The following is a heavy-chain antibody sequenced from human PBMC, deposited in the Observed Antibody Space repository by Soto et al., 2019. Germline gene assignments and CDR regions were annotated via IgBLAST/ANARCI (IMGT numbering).Heavy chain of an antibody. V-gene: IGHV4-59*01. CDR1: GGSISSYY. CDR3: ARGPRGTAMVTVYYYYGRDV. Sequence: PSETLSLTCTVSGGSISSYYWSWIRQPPGKGLEWIGYIYYSGSTNYNPSLKSRVTISVDTSKNQFSLKLSSVTAADTAVYYCARGPRGTAMVTVYYYYGRDVGGQGTTVT. CDR2: IYYSGST. D-gene: IGHD5-18*01. J-gene: IGHJ6*02.